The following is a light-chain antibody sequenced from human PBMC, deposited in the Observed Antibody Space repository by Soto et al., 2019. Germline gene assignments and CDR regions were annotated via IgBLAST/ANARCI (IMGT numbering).Light chain of an antibody. V-gene: IGLV2-14*01. CDR1: GSDVGGYNY. CDR2: EVS. J-gene: IGLJ2*01. Sequence: QSALTQPASVSGSPGQSITISCTGAGSDVGGYNYVSWYQQHPGKAPKLMIYEVSNRPSGVSNRFSGSKSDNTASLTISGLQAEDEADYYCSSYTSTNTLVVFGGGTKLTVL. CDR3: SSYTSTNTLVV.